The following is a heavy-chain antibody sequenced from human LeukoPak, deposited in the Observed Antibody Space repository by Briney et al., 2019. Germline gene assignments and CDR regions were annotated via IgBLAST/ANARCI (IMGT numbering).Heavy chain of an antibody. CDR1: EFTFSSYA. J-gene: IGHJ4*02. V-gene: IGHV3-23*01. Sequence: PGGSLRLSCGASEFTFSSYAMSWVRQAPGKGLEWVSAISGSGGSTYYADSVKGRFTTSRDNSKNTLYLQMNSLRAEDTAVYYCAKLNGKLSADAPFDYWGQGTLVTVSS. CDR2: ISGSGGST. CDR3: AKLNGKLSADAPFDY. D-gene: IGHD2-8*01.